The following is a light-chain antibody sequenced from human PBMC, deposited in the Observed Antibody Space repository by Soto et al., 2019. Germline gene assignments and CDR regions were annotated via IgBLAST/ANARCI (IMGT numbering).Light chain of an antibody. J-gene: IGKJ2*01. CDR3: PQYVTLPST. V-gene: IGKV1-33*01. CDR1: QDLTKY. Sequence: DIQMTQSPTSLAASVGDRVTITCQSSQDLTKYLNWYQQKPGEAPKLLIYDTTTLEEGVPTMFSGCRSGTDFTFTITGLQPEEATIYFCPQYVTLPSTFGQGTKVEIK. CDR2: DTT.